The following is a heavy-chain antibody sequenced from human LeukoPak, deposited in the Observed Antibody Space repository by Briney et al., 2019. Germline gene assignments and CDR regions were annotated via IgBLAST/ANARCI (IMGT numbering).Heavy chain of an antibody. J-gene: IGHJ4*02. CDR2: ISGLGDDT. D-gene: IGHD5-24*01. V-gene: IGHV3-23*01. CDR1: GFTFTGSA. Sequence: GGSLRLSCAASGFTFTGSAMSWVRQAPGKGLEWVSTISGLGDDTDYADSVKGRFTISRHNSKNTLYLQMNSLRAEDTAIYYCAKAPDAYNYGYWGQGTLVTVSS. CDR3: AKAPDAYNYGY.